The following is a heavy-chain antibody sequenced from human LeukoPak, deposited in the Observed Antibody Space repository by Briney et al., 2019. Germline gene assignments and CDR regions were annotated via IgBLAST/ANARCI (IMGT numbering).Heavy chain of an antibody. J-gene: IGHJ5*02. D-gene: IGHD5-24*01. Sequence: GGSLRLSCAASGFTFSSYGIHWVRQAPGKGLEWVAFISYDGSDKSYADFVMGRFTISRDNSKNMLYLQMSSLRAEDTAVFYCARDVTISGNNWFDPWGQGTLVTVSS. CDR3: ARDVTISGNNWFDP. CDR1: GFTFSSYG. V-gene: IGHV3-33*01. CDR2: ISYDGSDK.